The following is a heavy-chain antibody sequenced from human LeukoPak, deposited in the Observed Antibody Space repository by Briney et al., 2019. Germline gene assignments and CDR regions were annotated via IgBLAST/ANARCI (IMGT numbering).Heavy chain of an antibody. CDR2: ISYDGTNK. CDR3: ARDPEHYGSGSYLDY. V-gene: IGHV3-30-3*01. Sequence: PGGSLRLSCAASGFTFSSYAINWARQAPGKGLVWVAVISYDGTNKNYADSGKGRFTISRDSSKNTVYLEMNSLRGEDTAVYYCARDPEHYGSGSYLDYWGQGSLVTVSS. CDR1: GFTFSSYA. J-gene: IGHJ4*02. D-gene: IGHD3-10*01.